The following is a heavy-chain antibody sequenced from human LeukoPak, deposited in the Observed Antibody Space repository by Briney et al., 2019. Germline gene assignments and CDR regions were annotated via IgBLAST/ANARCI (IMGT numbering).Heavy chain of an antibody. V-gene: IGHV1-8*01. CDR2: MNPNSGNT. D-gene: IGHD6-13*01. Sequence: LWASVKVSCKASGYTFTSYDINWVRQATGQGLEWMGWMNPNSGNTGYAQKFQGRVTMTTDTSTSTAYMELRSLRSDDTAVYYCARSKGYSSSWYGPFDPWGQGTLVTVSS. CDR3: ARSKGYSSSWYGPFDP. CDR1: GYTFTSYD. J-gene: IGHJ5*02.